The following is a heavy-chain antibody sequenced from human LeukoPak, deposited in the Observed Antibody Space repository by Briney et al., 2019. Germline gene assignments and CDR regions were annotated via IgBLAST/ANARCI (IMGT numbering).Heavy chain of an antibody. CDR1: GGSISSSSYY. CDR2: IYYSGST. CDR3: ARRWYSSSWYPPYYYGMDV. Sequence: PSETLSLTCTVSGGSISSSSYYWGWIRQPPGKGLEWIGSIYYSGSTYYNPSLKSRVTISVDTSKNQFSLKLSSVTAADTAVYYCARRWYSSSWYPPYYYGMDVWGQGITVTVSS. D-gene: IGHD6-13*01. V-gene: IGHV4-39*01. J-gene: IGHJ6*02.